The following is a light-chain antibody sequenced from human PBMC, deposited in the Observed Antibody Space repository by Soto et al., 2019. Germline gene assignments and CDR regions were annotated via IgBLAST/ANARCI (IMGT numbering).Light chain of an antibody. CDR1: ESVSSK. CDR2: DAS. Sequence: EIVMTQSPATLSVSPGERATLSSRARESVSSKLVWYQQKPGQAPRLLIHDASTRATGIPARFSGSGSGTELLLRSTLLPYEAFASYFSRQHGNCPTFA. CDR3: RQHGNCPT. J-gene: IGKJ5*01. V-gene: IGKV3-15*01.